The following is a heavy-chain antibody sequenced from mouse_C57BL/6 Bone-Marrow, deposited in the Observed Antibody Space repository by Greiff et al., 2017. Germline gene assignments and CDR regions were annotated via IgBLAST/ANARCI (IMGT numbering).Heavy chain of an antibody. V-gene: IGHV1-81*01. CDR2: IYPGSGNT. CDR1: GYTFTSYG. Sequence: VQLQQSGAELARPGASVKLSCKASGYTFTSYGISWVKQRPGQGLEWIGEIYPGSGNTYYNEKFKGKATLTADKSSSTAYMELRSLTSEDSAVYFCARRPWFAYWGQGTLVTVSA. CDR3: ARRPWFAY. J-gene: IGHJ3*01.